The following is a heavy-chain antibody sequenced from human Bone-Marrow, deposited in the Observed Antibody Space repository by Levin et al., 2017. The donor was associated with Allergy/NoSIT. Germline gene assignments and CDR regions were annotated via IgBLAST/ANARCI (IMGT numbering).Heavy chain of an antibody. CDR3: AREEVESSSTSCYRHYYYYMDV. Sequence: SETLSLTCAVYGGSFSGYYWSWIRQPPGKGLEWIGEINHSGSTNYNPSLKSRVTISVDTSKNQFSLKLSSVTAADTAVYYCAREEVESSSTSCYRHYYYYMDVWGKGTTVTVSS. D-gene: IGHD2-2*01. CDR2: INHSGST. V-gene: IGHV4-34*01. J-gene: IGHJ6*03. CDR1: GGSFSGYY.